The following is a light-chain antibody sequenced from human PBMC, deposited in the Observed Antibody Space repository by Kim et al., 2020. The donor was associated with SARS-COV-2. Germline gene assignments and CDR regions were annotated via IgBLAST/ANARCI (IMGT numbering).Light chain of an antibody. CDR1: QDISNF. CDR2: DAS. CDR3: QQYNSLPLS. V-gene: IGKV1-33*01. J-gene: IGKJ4*01. Sequence: DIQMTQSPSSLSAFVGDRVTITCQASQDISNFLSWYQQKPGKAPKLLINDASNLDTGVPSRFSGRGSGTHFTFTISSLLPEDIATYYCQQYNSLPLSFGGGTKVDIK.